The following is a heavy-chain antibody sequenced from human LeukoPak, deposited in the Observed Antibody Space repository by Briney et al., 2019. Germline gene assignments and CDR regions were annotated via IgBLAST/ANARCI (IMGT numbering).Heavy chain of an antibody. J-gene: IGHJ4*02. D-gene: IGHD3-3*01. Sequence: ASVTVSCKASGYTFTSYYMHWVRQAPGQGLEWMGIINPSGGSTSYAQKFQGRVTMTRDTSTSTVYMELSSLRSEDTAVYYCARGQLYYDFWSGYPEFDYWSQGTLVTVSS. CDR1: GYTFTSYY. CDR2: INPSGGST. CDR3: ARGQLYYDFWSGYPEFDY. V-gene: IGHV1-46*01.